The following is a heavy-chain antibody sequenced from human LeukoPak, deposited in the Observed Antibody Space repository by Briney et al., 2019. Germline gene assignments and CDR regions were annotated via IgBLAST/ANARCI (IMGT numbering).Heavy chain of an antibody. CDR3: AKVYGSGSELDY. CDR1: GFTFSSYA. CDR2: ISGSGGST. V-gene: IGHV3-23*01. J-gene: IGHJ4*02. D-gene: IGHD3-10*01. Sequence: GGSLRLSCAASGFTFSSYAMSWVRQAPGKGLEWVSAISGSGGSTYYADSVKGRFTISRDNSKNTLYLQMNSLRAGDTAVYYCAKVYGSGSELDYWGQGTLVTVSS.